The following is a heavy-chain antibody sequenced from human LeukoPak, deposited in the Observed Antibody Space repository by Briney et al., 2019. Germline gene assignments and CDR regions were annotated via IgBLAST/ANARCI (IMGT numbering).Heavy chain of an antibody. V-gene: IGHV4-59*01. J-gene: IGHJ4*02. CDR3: ARGRWLQLPHY. Sequence: SETLSLTCTVSGGSISSYYWSWLRQPPGEGLEWIGSIYYSGSTNYNPSLKSRLSISVDTSKNQFSLKLSSVTAADTAVYYCARGRWLQLPHYWGQGTLVTVSS. CDR2: IYYSGST. CDR1: GGSISSYY. D-gene: IGHD5-24*01.